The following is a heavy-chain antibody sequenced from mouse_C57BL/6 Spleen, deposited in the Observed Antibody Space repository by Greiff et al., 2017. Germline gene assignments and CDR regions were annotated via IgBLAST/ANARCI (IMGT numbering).Heavy chain of an antibody. Sequence: VKLQQPGAELVRPGSSVKLSCKASGYTFTSYWMHWVKQRPIQGLEWIGNIDPSDSETHYNQKFKGKATLTVDKSSSTAYMELRSLTSEDTAVYYCARQSNYLFAYWGQGTLVTVSA. D-gene: IGHD2-5*01. CDR1: GYTFTSYW. CDR2: IDPSDSET. CDR3: ARQSNYLFAY. V-gene: IGHV1-52*01. J-gene: IGHJ3*01.